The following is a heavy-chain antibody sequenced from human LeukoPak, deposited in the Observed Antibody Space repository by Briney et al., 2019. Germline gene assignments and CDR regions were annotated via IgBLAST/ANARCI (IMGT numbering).Heavy chain of an antibody. CDR2: ISYDGSNK. CDR3: AKGEIAAADPISQ. V-gene: IGHV3-30*18. D-gene: IGHD6-13*01. CDR1: GFTFSSYG. Sequence: PGGSLRLSCAASGFTFSSYGMHWVRQAPGKGLEWVAVISYDGSNKYYADSVKGRFTISRDNSKNTLYLQMNSLRAEDTAVYYCAKGEIAAADPISQWGQGTLVTVSS. J-gene: IGHJ4*02.